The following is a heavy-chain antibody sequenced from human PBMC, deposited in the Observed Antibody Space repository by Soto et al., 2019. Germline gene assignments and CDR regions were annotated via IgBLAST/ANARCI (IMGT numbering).Heavy chain of an antibody. CDR1: GFTFSSYA. J-gene: IGHJ6*03. D-gene: IGHD3-3*01. CDR3: AKNPFGVVINYMDV. Sequence: EVQLLESGGGLVQPGGSLRLSCAASGFTFSSYAMSWVRQAPGKGLEWVSAISGSGGSTYYADSVKGRFTISRDNSKNPLYLQMNSLRAEDTAVYYCAKNPFGVVINYMDVCGKGTTVTVSS. V-gene: IGHV3-23*01. CDR2: ISGSGGST.